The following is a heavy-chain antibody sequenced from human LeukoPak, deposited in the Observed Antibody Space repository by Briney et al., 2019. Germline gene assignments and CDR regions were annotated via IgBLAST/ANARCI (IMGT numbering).Heavy chain of an antibody. D-gene: IGHD2-2*01. CDR1: GFTFSSYA. CDR3: AKGVRYCSSTSCYRNWFDP. Sequence: GGSLRLSRAASGFTFSSYAMSWVRQAPRKGLEWVSAICGSGGSTYYADSLTGRFTISRDNSKNTLYLQMNSLGAGDTAVYYCAKGVRYCSSTSCYRNWFDPWGEGTLVTVSS. J-gene: IGHJ5*02. CDR2: ICGSGGST. V-gene: IGHV3-23*01.